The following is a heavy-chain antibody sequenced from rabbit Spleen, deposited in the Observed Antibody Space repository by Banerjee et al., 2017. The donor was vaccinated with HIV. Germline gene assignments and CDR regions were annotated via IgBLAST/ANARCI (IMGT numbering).Heavy chain of an antibody. CDR3: ARGAASDL. J-gene: IGHJ4*01. Sequence: QEQLKESGGGLVQPGGSLQLSCKASGFDFSTYYMSWVRQAPGKGLEWIACINAVTGKAVYATWVNGRFTFSKTSSIMVTLQMTSLTAADTATYFCARGAASDLWGPGTLVTVS. D-gene: IGHD1-1*01. V-gene: IGHV1S45*01. CDR2: INAVTGKA. CDR1: GFDFSTYYM.